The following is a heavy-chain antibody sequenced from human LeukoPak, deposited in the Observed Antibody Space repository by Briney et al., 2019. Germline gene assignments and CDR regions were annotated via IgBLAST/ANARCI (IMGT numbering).Heavy chain of an antibody. CDR2: IILIFGTA. Sequence: SVKVSCKASGGTFSSYAISWVRQAPGQGLEWMGRIILIFGTADYAQKFQGRVTITTDESTSTAYMELSSLRSEDTAVYYCARDGYYYDSSGYYYEDWGQGTLVTVSS. J-gene: IGHJ4*02. D-gene: IGHD3-22*01. CDR3: ARDGYYYDSSGYYYED. V-gene: IGHV1-69*05. CDR1: GGTFSSYA.